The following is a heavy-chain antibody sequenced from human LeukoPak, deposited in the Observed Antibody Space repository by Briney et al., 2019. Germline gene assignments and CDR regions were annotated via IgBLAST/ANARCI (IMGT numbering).Heavy chain of an antibody. Sequence: GGSLRLSCAASGFGFWTYAMHWVRQAPGKGLEWVGVISYNGSHKYYADSVKGRFTISRDNSKNTLYLQMNSLRADDTSTYFCARRIETPTTGALDVWGQGTRVIVSS. CDR3: ARRIETPTTGALDV. V-gene: IGHV3-30*04. J-gene: IGHJ3*01. D-gene: IGHD1-26*01. CDR2: ISYNGSHK. CDR1: GFGFWTYA.